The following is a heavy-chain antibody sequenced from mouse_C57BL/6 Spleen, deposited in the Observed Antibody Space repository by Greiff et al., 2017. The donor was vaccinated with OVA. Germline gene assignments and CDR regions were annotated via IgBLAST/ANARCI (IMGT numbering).Heavy chain of an antibody. CDR2: ISSGSSTI. Sequence: EVQRVESGGGLVKPGGSLKLSCAASGFTFSDYGMHWVRQAPEKGLEWVAYISSGSSTIYYADTVKGRFTISRDNAKNTLFLQMTSLRSEDTAMYYCAVLYDGYYEDYAMDYWGQGTSVTVSS. CDR3: AVLYDGYYEDYAMDY. J-gene: IGHJ4*01. CDR1: GFTFSDYG. D-gene: IGHD2-3*01. V-gene: IGHV5-17*01.